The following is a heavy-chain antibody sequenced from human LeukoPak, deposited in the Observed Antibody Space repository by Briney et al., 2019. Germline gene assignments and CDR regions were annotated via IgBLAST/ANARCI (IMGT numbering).Heavy chain of an antibody. Sequence: ASVEVSCKASGYTFTSYYMHWVRQAPGQGLEWMGIINPSGGSTSYAQKFQGRVTMTRDTSTSTVYMELSSLRSEDTAVYYCARGALNPYYYYGMDVWGQGTTVTVSS. CDR1: GYTFTSYY. CDR3: ARGALNPYYYYGMDV. D-gene: IGHD1-14*01. J-gene: IGHJ6*02. V-gene: IGHV1-46*01. CDR2: INPSGGST.